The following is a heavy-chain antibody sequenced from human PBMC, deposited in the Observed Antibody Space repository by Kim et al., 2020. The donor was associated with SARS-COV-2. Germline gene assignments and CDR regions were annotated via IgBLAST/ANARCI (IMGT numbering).Heavy chain of an antibody. Sequence: GGSLRLSCAASGFTFSSYAMHWVRQAPGKGLEWVAVISYDGSNKYYADSVKGRFTISRDNSKNTLYLQMNSLRAEDTAVYYCASFSIVVVPAAIPTNDYWGQGTLVTVSS. D-gene: IGHD2-2*02. V-gene: IGHV3-30-3*01. J-gene: IGHJ4*02. CDR1: GFTFSSYA. CDR3: ASFSIVVVPAAIPTNDY. CDR2: ISYDGSNK.